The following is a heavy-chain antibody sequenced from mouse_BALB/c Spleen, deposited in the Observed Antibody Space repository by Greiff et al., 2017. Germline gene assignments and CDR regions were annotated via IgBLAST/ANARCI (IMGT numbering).Heavy chain of an antibody. V-gene: IGHV14-3*02. CDR1: GFNIKDTY. D-gene: IGHD2-3*01. J-gene: IGHJ4*01. CDR2: IDPANGNT. CDR3: ARSEDGYLYAMDY. Sequence: EVKLMESGAELVKPGASVKLSCTASGFNIKDTYMHWVKQRPEQGLEWIGRIDPANGNTKYDPKFQGKATITADTSSNTAYLQLSSLTSEDTAVYYCARSEDGYLYAMDYWGQGTSVTVSS.